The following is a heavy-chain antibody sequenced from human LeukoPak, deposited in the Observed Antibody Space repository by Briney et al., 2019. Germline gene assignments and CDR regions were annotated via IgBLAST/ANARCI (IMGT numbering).Heavy chain of an antibody. D-gene: IGHD2-15*01. Sequence: PGGSLRLSCAASGFTFSSYWMSWVRQAPGKGLEWVANIKQDGSEKYYVDSVKGRFTISRDNAKNSLYLQMNSLRAEDTAVYYCAENGVHCSGGSCYYYWGQGTLVTVSS. CDR1: GFTFSSYW. CDR3: AENGVHCSGGSCYYY. CDR2: IKQDGSEK. V-gene: IGHV3-7*01. J-gene: IGHJ4*02.